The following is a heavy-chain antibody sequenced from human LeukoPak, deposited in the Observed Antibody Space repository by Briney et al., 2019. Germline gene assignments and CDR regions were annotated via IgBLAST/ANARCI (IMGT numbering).Heavy chain of an antibody. CDR2: IYYSGST. J-gene: IGHJ4*02. D-gene: IGHD3-10*01. Sequence: SETLSLTCTVSGGSISSYYWSWIRQPPGKGLEWIGYIYYSGSTNYNPSLKSRVTISVDTSKNQFSLKLSPVTAADTAVYYCARGSAVRGVIVLDYWGQGTLVTVSS. CDR1: GGSISSYY. V-gene: IGHV4-59*01. CDR3: ARGSAVRGVIVLDY.